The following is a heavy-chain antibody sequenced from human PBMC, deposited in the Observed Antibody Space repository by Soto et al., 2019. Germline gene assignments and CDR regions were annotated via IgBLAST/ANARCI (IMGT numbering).Heavy chain of an antibody. CDR3: ARDIRGYSRAFDF. V-gene: IGHV4-61*01. D-gene: IGHD5-18*01. Sequence: SETLSLTCTVSGDSVSSDHYYWTWIRQPPGKGLEWIGYIYSRGSTNYNPSLKSRVTISVDTSRNQFSLQLTSVTAADTAVYYCARDIRGYSRAFDFWGQGTLVTVSS. J-gene: IGHJ4*02. CDR1: GDSVSSDHYY. CDR2: IYSRGST.